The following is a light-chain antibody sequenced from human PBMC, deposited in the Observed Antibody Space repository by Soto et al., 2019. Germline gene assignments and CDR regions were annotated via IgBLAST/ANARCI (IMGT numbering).Light chain of an antibody. CDR3: QAWDSGTVV. CDR2: RDN. Sequence: SYELTQPPSVSVSPGQTASITCSGDKLGDKYACWYQQKPGQSPVLVIYRDNKRPSGIPERFSGSNSGNTATLTISGTQAMDEADYYCQAWDSGTVVFGGGTKLTVL. J-gene: IGLJ2*01. V-gene: IGLV3-1*01. CDR1: KLGDKY.